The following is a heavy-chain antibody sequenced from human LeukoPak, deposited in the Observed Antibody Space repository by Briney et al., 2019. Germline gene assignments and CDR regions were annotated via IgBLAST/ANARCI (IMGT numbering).Heavy chain of an antibody. CDR3: ARDRGPGSGSYFRQNAFDI. V-gene: IGHV4-61*02. D-gene: IGHD1-26*01. CDR1: GGSISSGSYY. Sequence: PSETLSLTRTVSGGSISSGSYYWSWIRQPAGKGLEWIGRIYTSGSTNYNPSLKSRVTISVDTSKNQFSLKLSSVTAADTAVYYCARDRGPGSGSYFRQNAFDIWGQGTMVTVSS. CDR2: IYTSGST. J-gene: IGHJ3*02.